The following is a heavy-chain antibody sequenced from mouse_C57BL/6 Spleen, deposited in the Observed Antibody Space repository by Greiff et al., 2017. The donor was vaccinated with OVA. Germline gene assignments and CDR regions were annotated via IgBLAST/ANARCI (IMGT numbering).Heavy chain of an antibody. CDR1: GYTFTDYY. J-gene: IGHJ2*01. V-gene: IGHV1-26*01. D-gene: IGHD1-1*01. CDR2: INPNNGGT. CDR3: ARPSLPTAVAPPDY. Sequence: VQLQQSGPELVKPGASVKISCKASGYTFTDYYMNWVKQSHGKSLEWIGDINPNNGGTSYNQKFKGKATLTVDKSSSTAYMELRSLTSEDSAVYYCARPSLPTAVAPPDYWGQGTTLTVSS.